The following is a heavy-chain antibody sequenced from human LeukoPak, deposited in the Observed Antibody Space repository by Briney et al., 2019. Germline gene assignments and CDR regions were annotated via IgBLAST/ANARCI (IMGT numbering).Heavy chain of an antibody. J-gene: IGHJ5*02. Sequence: GASVKVSCKASGYTFTSYGISWVRQAPGQGLEWMGWISAYNGNTNYAQKLQGRVTMTTDTSTSTAYMELSSLRSDDTAVYYCARWYYASSPHLLDPWGQGTLVTVSS. D-gene: IGHD3-10*01. CDR3: ARWYYASSPHLLDP. CDR1: GYTFTSYG. V-gene: IGHV1-18*01. CDR2: ISAYNGNT.